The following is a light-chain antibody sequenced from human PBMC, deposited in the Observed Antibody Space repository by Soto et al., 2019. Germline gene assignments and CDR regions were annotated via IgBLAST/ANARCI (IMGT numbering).Light chain of an antibody. Sequence: EIVLTQSPGTLSLSPGERATLSCRASQSVSSSYLAWYQQKPGQAPRLLIYGASSRATGIPDRFSGSGSGTDFTLTISRLEHEDVAVYYCQQYGSSPAVTFGGGTKVEIK. CDR2: GAS. J-gene: IGKJ4*01. V-gene: IGKV3-20*01. CDR1: QSVSSSY. CDR3: QQYGSSPAVT.